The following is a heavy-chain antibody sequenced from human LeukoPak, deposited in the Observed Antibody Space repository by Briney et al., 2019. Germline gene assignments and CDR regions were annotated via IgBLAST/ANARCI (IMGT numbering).Heavy chain of an antibody. Sequence: PGGSLRLSCAASGFTFSSYAMSWVRQAPGKGLEWVSAISGSGGSTYYADSVKGRFTISRDNSKNTLYLQMNSLRAEDTAVYYCAKAMAAIVRAGIDYWGQGTLVTVSS. CDR2: ISGSGGST. J-gene: IGHJ4*02. D-gene: IGHD5-24*01. CDR1: GFTFSSYA. V-gene: IGHV3-23*01. CDR3: AKAMAAIVRAGIDY.